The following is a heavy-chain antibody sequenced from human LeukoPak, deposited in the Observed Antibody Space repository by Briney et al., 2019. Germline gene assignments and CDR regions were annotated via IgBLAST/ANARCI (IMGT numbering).Heavy chain of an antibody. CDR3: TTDLKVDYEILTCYYLKDY. J-gene: IGHJ4*02. D-gene: IGHD3-9*01. Sequence: TGGSLRLSCVASGFTFSNAWMRWVRQAPGKGLEWVVHIKSKAVGGTTDYAAHVNGRFTISRDDSKNTPYQQMNSLKTEDTAVYYCTTDLKVDYEILTCYYLKDYWGQGTLVTVSS. CDR1: GFTFSNAW. V-gene: IGHV3-15*01. CDR2: IKSKAVGGTT.